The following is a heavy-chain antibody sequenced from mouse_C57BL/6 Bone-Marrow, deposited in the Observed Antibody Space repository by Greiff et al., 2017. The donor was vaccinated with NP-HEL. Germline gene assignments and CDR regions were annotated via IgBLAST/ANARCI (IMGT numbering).Heavy chain of an antibody. CDR1: GYTFTNYW. Sequence: VQLQESGAELVRPGTSVKMSCKASGYTFTNYWIGWAKQRPGHGLEWIGDIYPGGGYTTYNEKFKGKATLTADKSSSTAYMQFSSLTSEDSAIYYCARRYYGSSYDYWGQGTTLTVSS. V-gene: IGHV1-63*01. CDR3: ARRYYGSSYDY. CDR2: IYPGGGYT. J-gene: IGHJ2*01. D-gene: IGHD1-1*01.